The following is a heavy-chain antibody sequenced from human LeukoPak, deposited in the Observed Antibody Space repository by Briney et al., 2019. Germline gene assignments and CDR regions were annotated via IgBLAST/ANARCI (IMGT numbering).Heavy chain of an antibody. D-gene: IGHD6-19*01. J-gene: IGHJ4*02. CDR1: GFTFSSYA. V-gene: IGHV3-30*04. Sequence: GGSLRLSCAASGFTFSSYAMHWVRQAPGKGLEGGAVISYDGSNKYYADSVKGRFTISRDNSKNTLYLQMNSLRAEDTAVYYCARDRFKTRIAVASLDYWGQGTLVTVSS. CDR3: ARDRFKTRIAVASLDY. CDR2: ISYDGSNK.